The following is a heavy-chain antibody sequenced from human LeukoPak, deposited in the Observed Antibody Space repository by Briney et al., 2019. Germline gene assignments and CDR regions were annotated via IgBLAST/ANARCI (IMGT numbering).Heavy chain of an antibody. CDR3: ARKMKTGDRVGTFDI. CDR1: GFTFSSYG. Sequence: PGGSLRLSCVVSGFTFSSYGMHWVRQAPGKGLEWVAVIWYDGSNKYYADSVKGRFTISRDNSKNTLYLQMNSLSAEDTAVYYCARKMKTGDRVGTFDIWGQGTMVTVSS. V-gene: IGHV3-33*01. J-gene: IGHJ3*02. D-gene: IGHD1-1*01. CDR2: IWYDGSNK.